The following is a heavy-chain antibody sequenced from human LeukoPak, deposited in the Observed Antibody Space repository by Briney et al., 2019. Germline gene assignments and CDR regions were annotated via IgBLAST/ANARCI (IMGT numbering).Heavy chain of an antibody. CDR2: TNPNSGGT. J-gene: IGHJ4*02. CDR3: ARGDYYDSSGYSWWGHRYYFDY. CDR1: GYTFTGYY. V-gene: IGHV1-2*02. Sequence: ASVKVSCKASGYTFTGYYMHWVRQAPGQGLEWMGWTNPNSGGTNYAQKFQGRVTMTRDTSISTAYMELSRLRSDDTAVYYCARGDYYDSSGYSWWGHRYYFDYWGQRTLVTVSS. D-gene: IGHD3-22*01.